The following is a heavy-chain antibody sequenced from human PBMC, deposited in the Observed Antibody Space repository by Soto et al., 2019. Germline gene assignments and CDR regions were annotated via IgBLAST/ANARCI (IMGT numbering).Heavy chain of an antibody. CDR3: ATQSGFGVVISPYYYMDV. V-gene: IGHV3-7*01. J-gene: IGHJ6*03. CDR2: IKQDGSEK. D-gene: IGHD3-3*01. Sequence: GGSLRLSCAAAGFTFSSYWMSWVRQAPGKGLEWVANIKQDGSEKYYVDSVKGRFTISRDNAKNSLYLQMNSLRAEDTAVYYCATQSGFGVVISPYYYMDVWGKGTTVTVSS. CDR1: GFTFSSYW.